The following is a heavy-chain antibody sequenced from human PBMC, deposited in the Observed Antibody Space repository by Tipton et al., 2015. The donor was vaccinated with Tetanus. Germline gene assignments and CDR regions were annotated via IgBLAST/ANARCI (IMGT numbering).Heavy chain of an antibody. D-gene: IGHD2-2*02. Sequence: TLSLTCTVSGGSISSYYWTWIRQPPGKGLEWIGYIYYSGSTNYNPSLKSRVTISVDTSKNQFSLKLSSVTAADTAVYYCVRWVYCSSTSCYTGIGPYGMDVWGQGTTVTVSS. CDR3: VRWVYCSSTSCYTGIGPYGMDV. CDR2: IYYSGST. J-gene: IGHJ6*02. V-gene: IGHV4-59*01. CDR1: GGSISSYY.